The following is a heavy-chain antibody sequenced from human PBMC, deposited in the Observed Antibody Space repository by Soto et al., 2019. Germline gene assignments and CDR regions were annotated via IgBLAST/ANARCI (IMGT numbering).Heavy chain of an antibody. CDR3: ARVSRGYYDS. J-gene: IGHJ4*02. D-gene: IGHD3-22*01. Sequence: LLRQWGAGLLKPSETLSLTCAVYGASGDSFKNYFWTWIRQSPGKGLEWLGEINHGGNVNYNPSRGSRVTMSADMSKKQFSLNLRSVTAADTAVYYCARVSRGYYDSWGQETLVTVSS. V-gene: IGHV4-34*01. CDR2: INHGGNV. CDR1: GDSFKNYF.